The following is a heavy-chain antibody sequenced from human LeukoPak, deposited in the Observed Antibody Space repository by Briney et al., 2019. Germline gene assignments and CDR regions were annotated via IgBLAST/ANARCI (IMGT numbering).Heavy chain of an antibody. CDR2: IYSGGST. J-gene: IGHJ4*02. CDR3: ARFVVTYYFDY. D-gene: IGHD4-23*01. Sequence: GGSLRLSCAASGFIVSSNYMSWVRQAPGKGLEWVSVIYSGGSTYYADSVKGRFTISRDNSKNTLYLQMNSLRAEDTAVYYCARFVVTYYFDYWGQGTLVTVSS. V-gene: IGHV3-66*02. CDR1: GFIVSSNY.